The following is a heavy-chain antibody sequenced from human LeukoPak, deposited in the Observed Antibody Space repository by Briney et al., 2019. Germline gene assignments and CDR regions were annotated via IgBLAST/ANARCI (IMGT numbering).Heavy chain of an antibody. J-gene: IGHJ3*02. Sequence: ASVKVSCKASGYTFTGYYMHWVRQAPGQGLEWMGWINPNSGGTNYAQKFQGRVTMTRDTSISTAYMELSRLRSDDTAVYYCARDTAYTAMASDGAFDIWGQGTMVTVSS. D-gene: IGHD5-18*01. V-gene: IGHV1-2*02. CDR2: INPNSGGT. CDR3: ARDTAYTAMASDGAFDI. CDR1: GYTFTGYY.